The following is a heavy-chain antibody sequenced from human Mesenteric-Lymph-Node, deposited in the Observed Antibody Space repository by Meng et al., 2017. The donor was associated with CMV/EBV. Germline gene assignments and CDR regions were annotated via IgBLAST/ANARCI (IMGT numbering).Heavy chain of an antibody. D-gene: IGHD1-7*01. CDR1: GGSISSYY. V-gene: IGHV4-59*01. CDR2: IYYSGST. J-gene: IGHJ6*02. CDR3: ARDRGISGTTWAIYYYGMDV. Sequence: GSLRLSCTVSGGSISSYYWSWIRQPPGKGLEWIGYIYYSGSTNYNPSLKSRVTISVDTSKNKFSLKLTSVTAADTAVYYCARDRGISGTTWAIYYYGMDVWGQGTTVTVSS.